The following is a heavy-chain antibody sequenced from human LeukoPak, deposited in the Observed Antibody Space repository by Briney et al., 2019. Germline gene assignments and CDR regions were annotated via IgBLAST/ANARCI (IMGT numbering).Heavy chain of an antibody. CDR2: INWNGGST. D-gene: IGHD6-13*01. J-gene: IGHJ6*03. CDR1: GFTFDDYG. Sequence: PGGSLRLSCAASGFTFDDYGMSWVRQAPGKGLEWVSGINWNGGSTGYADSVKGRFTISRDNAKNSLYLHVNSLRAEDTAVYYCAKLISEPYSSSWYWEYYYYYMDVWGKGTTVTISS. V-gene: IGHV3-20*04. CDR3: AKLISEPYSSSWYWEYYYYYMDV.